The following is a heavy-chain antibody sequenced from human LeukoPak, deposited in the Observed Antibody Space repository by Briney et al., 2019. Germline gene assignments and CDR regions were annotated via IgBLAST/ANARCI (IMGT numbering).Heavy chain of an antibody. V-gene: IGHV4-38-2*02. CDR1: DYSISSGYY. CDR3: ARTYGSGSSYTAFDY. D-gene: IGHD3-10*01. Sequence: SETLSPTCSVSDYSISSGYYWGWIRQPPGKELEWIGNIFHSGSTHYNPSLKSRVTISVDTSKNQFSLKLTSVTAADTAVYYCARTYGSGSSYTAFDYWGQGTLVTVSS. CDR2: IFHSGST. J-gene: IGHJ4*02.